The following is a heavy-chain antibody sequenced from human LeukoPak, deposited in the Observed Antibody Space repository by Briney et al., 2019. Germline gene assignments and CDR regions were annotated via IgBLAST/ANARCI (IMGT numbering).Heavy chain of an antibody. CDR1: GFTFSSYA. CDR2: LSDDGGTT. D-gene: IGHD2-2*01. Sequence: GGSLRLSCAASGFTFSSYAMSWVRQAPGKGLEWVTALSDDGGTTYYADSVKGRFTISRDNSKNTLYLQMNSLRGDDTAVYHCAKEPSPGYCSSTSCYYDYWGQGTLVTVSS. V-gene: IGHV3-23*01. J-gene: IGHJ4*02. CDR3: AKEPSPGYCSSTSCYYDY.